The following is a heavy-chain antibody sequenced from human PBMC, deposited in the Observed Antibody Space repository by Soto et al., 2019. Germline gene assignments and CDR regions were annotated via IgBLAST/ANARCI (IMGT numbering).Heavy chain of an antibody. J-gene: IGHJ5*01. Sequence: ASVKVSCKTSGFVFTDHAIHWARQAPGQRLEWVGWVNAGNGHTKYSQNFQGRVTLTRDTSATTAYMELSGLRSEDTAVFYCARGRWVRPSGNYYLDSWGQGNQVTVSS. V-gene: IGHV1-3*01. CDR3: ARGRWVRPSGNYYLDS. CDR1: GFVFTDHA. CDR2: VNAGNGHT. D-gene: IGHD3-10*01.